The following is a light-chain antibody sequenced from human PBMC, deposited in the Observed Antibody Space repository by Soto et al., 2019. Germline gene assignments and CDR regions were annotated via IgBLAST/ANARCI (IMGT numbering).Light chain of an antibody. J-gene: IGKJ2*01. Sequence: DIQMTQSPSSLSASVGDRVTITCRASQSISSYLNWYQQKPWKAPKLLIYAASSLQSGVPSRFSGSGSGTDFTLTISSLQPEDFATYYCQQSYSTHTFGQGTKLEIK. V-gene: IGKV1-39*01. CDR1: QSISSY. CDR2: AAS. CDR3: QQSYSTHT.